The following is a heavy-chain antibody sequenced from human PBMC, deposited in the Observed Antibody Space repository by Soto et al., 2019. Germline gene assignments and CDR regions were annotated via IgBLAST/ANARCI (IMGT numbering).Heavy chain of an antibody. V-gene: IGHV3-53*01. CDR1: GFTVSSNY. Sequence: GGSLRLSCAASGFTVSSNYMSWVRQAPGKGLEWVSVIYSGGSTYYADSVKGRFTISRDNSKNTLYLQMNSLRAEDTAVYYCARGRSCSGGSCYGYYYYGMDVWGQGTTVTVSS. CDR2: IYSGGST. CDR3: ARGRSCSGGSCYGYYYYGMDV. J-gene: IGHJ6*02. D-gene: IGHD2-15*01.